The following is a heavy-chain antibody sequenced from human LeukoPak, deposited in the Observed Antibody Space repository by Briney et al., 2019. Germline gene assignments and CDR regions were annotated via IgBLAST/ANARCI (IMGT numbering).Heavy chain of an antibody. CDR2: INHSGNS. Sequence: SETLSLTCAVYDWSFSGYFWSWIRQPPGKGLEWIGEINHSGNSNYNPSLKSRVTLLVDTSKNQFSLKLSSVTAADTAVYYCARLSKWLRSRPFDYWGQGTLVTVSS. D-gene: IGHD5-12*01. CDR3: ARLSKWLRSRPFDY. CDR1: DWSFSGYF. J-gene: IGHJ4*02. V-gene: IGHV4-34*01.